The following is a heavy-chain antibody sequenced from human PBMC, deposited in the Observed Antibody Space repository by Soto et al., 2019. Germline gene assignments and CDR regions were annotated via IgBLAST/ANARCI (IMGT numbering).Heavy chain of an antibody. J-gene: IGHJ4*02. Sequence: GGSLRLSCAASGFTFSNYSMNWVRQAPGKGLEWVSSISGSSSYIYYADSVKGRFTISRDNAKNSLSLQMNSLRAEDTAVYFCARDPIPVPMYYFDYWGEGSLVTVPS. D-gene: IGHD6-19*01. CDR3: ARDPIPVPMYYFDY. CDR1: GFTFSNYS. V-gene: IGHV3-21*01. CDR2: ISGSSSYI.